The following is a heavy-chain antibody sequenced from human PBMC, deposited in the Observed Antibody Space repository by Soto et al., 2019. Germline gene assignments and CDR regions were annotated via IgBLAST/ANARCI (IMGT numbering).Heavy chain of an antibody. Sequence: SETLSLTCTVSGGSISSSSYYWGWIRQPPGKGLEWIGSIYYSGSTYYNPSLKSRVTISVDTSKNQFSLKLSSVTAADTAVYYCAREGGSGRPDWYINVWGRGTLVTVSS. J-gene: IGHJ2*01. CDR2: IYYSGST. D-gene: IGHD1-26*01. CDR3: AREGGSGRPDWYINV. V-gene: IGHV4-39*02. CDR1: GGSISSSSYY.